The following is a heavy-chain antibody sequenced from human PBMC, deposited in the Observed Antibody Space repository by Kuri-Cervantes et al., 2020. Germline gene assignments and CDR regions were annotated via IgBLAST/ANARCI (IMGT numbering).Heavy chain of an antibody. CDR3: AKGSRITTHYYYYYGMDV. CDR2: IWYDGNKK. V-gene: IGHV3-33*06. J-gene: IGHJ6*02. CDR1: GFTFSTFG. D-gene: IGHD3-3*01. Sequence: GGSLRLSCAASGFTFSTFGIHWVRQAPGKGLEWVADIWYDGNKKYYADSVKGRFTISRDNSKNTVYLQMDSLRAEDTAVYYCAKGSRITTHYYYYYGMDVWGQGTTVTVSS.